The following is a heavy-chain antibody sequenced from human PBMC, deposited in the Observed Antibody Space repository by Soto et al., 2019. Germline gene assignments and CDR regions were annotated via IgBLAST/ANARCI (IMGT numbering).Heavy chain of an antibody. CDR3: ARRLGYCSSTSCYTWFDP. J-gene: IGHJ5*02. CDR1: GYTFTSYA. D-gene: IGHD2-2*02. Sequence: ASVKVSCKASGYTFTSYAMHWVRQAPGQRLEWMGWINAGNGNTKYSQKFQGRVTITRDTSASTAYMELSSLRSEDTAVYYCARRLGYCSSTSCYTWFDPWGQGTLVTVSS. CDR2: INAGNGNT. V-gene: IGHV1-3*01.